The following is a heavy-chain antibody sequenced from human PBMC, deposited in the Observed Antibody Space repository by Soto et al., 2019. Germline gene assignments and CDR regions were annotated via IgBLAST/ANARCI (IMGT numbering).Heavy chain of an antibody. CDR3: ARGADSSGSWYYYYYGMDV. D-gene: IGHD6-13*01. Sequence: SETLSLTCTFSGGSISSGDYYWSWIRQPPGKGLEWIGYIYYSGSTYYNPSLKSRVTISVDTSKNQFSLKLSSVTAADTAVYYCARGADSSGSWYYYYYGMDVWGQGTTVTVSS. V-gene: IGHV4-30-4*01. CDR1: GGSISSGDYY. CDR2: IYYSGST. J-gene: IGHJ6*02.